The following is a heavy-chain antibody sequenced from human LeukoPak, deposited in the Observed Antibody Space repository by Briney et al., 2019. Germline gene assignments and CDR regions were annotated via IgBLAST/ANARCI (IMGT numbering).Heavy chain of an antibody. CDR3: ARTGYSSSWASYYYYYYYMDV. V-gene: IGHV4-59*02. D-gene: IGHD6-13*01. Sequence: PSETLSLTCTVSGGSVSSYYWSWIRQPPGKGLEWIGYIYYSGSTNYNPSLKSRVTISVDTSKNQFSLKLSSVTAADTAVYYCARTGYSSSWASYYYYYYYMDVWGKGTTVTVSS. J-gene: IGHJ6*03. CDR1: GGSVSSYY. CDR2: IYYSGST.